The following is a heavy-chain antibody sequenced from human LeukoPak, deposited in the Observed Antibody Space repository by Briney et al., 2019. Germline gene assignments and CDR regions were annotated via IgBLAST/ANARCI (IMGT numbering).Heavy chain of an antibody. CDR2: IIPIFGTA. CDR3: ARESPGVTWFDP. D-gene: IGHD2-21*02. J-gene: IGHJ5*02. V-gene: IGHV1-69*13. Sequence: GASVKVSCEASGGTFSSYAISWVRQAPGQGLEWMGGIIPIFGTANYAQKFQGRVTITADESTSTAYMELSSLRSEDTAVYYCARESPGVTWFDPWGQGTLVTVSS. CDR1: GGTFSSYA.